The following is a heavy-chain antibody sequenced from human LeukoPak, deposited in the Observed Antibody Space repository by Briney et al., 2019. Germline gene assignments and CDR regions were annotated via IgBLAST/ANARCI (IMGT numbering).Heavy chain of an antibody. J-gene: IGHJ4*02. V-gene: IGHV1-69*04. CDR3: ASDWYYYDSSGYFDY. CDR1: GGAVSSYG. D-gene: IGHD3-22*01. CDR2: IIPILGIA. Sequence: SVKVSCKASGGAVSSYGISWVRQAPGQGLEWMGRIIPILGIANYAQKFQGRVTITADKSTSTAYMELSSLRSEDTAVYYCASDWYYYDSSGYFDYWGQGTLVTVSS.